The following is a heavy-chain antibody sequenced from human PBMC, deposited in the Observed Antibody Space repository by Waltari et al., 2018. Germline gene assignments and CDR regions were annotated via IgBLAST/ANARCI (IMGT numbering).Heavy chain of an antibody. Sequence: EVQLVESGGGLVKPGGSLRLSCAASGFTFSSYSMNWVRQAPGKGLEWVSSISSSSSYIYYADSVKGRFTISRDNAQTSLYLQLNSLRAEDTAVYFCARAIDYSDFDYWGQGTLVTVSS. CDR2: ISSSSSYI. D-gene: IGHD4-4*01. CDR1: GFTFSSYS. V-gene: IGHV3-21*01. CDR3: ARAIDYSDFDY. J-gene: IGHJ4*02.